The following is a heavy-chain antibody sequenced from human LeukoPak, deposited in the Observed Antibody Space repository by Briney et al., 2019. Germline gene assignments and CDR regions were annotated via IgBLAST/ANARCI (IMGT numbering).Heavy chain of an antibody. D-gene: IGHD5-12*01. CDR2: IIPILGIA. CDR3: ARSRRGGYSGYDPPPVFDY. V-gene: IGHV1-69*04. J-gene: IGHJ4*02. CDR1: GGTFSSYA. Sequence: GASVKVSCKASGGTFSSYAISWVRQAPGQGLEWMGRIIPILGIANYAQKFQGRVTITADKSTSTAYMELSSLRSEDTAVYHCARSRRGGYSGYDPPPVFDYWGQGTLVTVSS.